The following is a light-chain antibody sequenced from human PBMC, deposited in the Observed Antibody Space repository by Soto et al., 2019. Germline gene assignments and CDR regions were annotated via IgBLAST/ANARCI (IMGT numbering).Light chain of an antibody. CDR2: DAS. CDR1: QDISNY. J-gene: IGKJ1*01. V-gene: IGKV1-33*01. CDR3: QKYETFSGT. Sequence: DIQMTHSPSSLSASVADRVTITCPARQDISNYLNWYQQKPAKAPKLLIYDASNLETGVPSRFSGSGSGTDITFNISNLQPEDIATYYCQKYETFSGTFGPGTK.